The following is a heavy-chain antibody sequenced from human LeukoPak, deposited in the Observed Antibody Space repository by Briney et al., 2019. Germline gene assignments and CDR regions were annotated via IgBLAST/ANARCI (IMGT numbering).Heavy chain of an antibody. J-gene: IGHJ4*02. V-gene: IGHV4-59*12. CDR1: GGSISSYY. CDR3: ARKYYDSSGHDY. CDR2: IYYSGST. Sequence: PSQTLSLTCTVSGGSISSYYWSWIRQPPGKGLEWIGYIYYSGSTNYNPSLKSRVTISVDTSKNQFSLKLSSVTAADTAVYYCARKYYDSSGHDYWGQGTLVTVSS. D-gene: IGHD3-22*01.